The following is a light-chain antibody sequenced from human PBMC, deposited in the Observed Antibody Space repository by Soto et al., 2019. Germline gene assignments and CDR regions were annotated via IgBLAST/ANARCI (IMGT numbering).Light chain of an antibody. Sequence: QSVLAQPASVSGSLGQSITISCTGTGRDVGLYDYVSWYQQQPGKAPKLIIYEVNKRPSGVFNRFSGSKSGNTASLTISGLQADDEADYYCGSYTSGSPPYVFGTGTKVTVL. V-gene: IGLV2-14*03. CDR3: GSYTSGSPPYV. CDR2: EVN. CDR1: GRDVGLYDY. J-gene: IGLJ1*01.